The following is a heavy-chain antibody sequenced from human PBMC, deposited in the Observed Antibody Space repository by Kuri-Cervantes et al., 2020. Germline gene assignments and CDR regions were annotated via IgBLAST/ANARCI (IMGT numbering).Heavy chain of an antibody. J-gene: IGHJ4*02. CDR2: IYHSGST. D-gene: IGHD2-2*01. V-gene: IGHV4-30-2*01. Sequence: SETLSLTCTVSGDSISRSSYYWGWIRQPPGKGLEWIGYIYHSGSTYYNPSLKSRVTISVDRSKNQFSLKLSSVTAADTAVYYCARAAEGGQLLDYWGQGTLVTVSS. CDR3: ARAAEGGQLLDY. CDR1: GDSISRSSYY.